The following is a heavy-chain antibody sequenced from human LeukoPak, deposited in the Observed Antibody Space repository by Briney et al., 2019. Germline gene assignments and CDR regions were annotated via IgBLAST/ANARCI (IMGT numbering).Heavy chain of an antibody. CDR3: ATSSNGNWFDP. Sequence: SETLSLTCAVSGGSISSAGYSWSWIRQPPGKGLEWIGYIFHTGSTYSNPSLKNRLTISLDRSNNQFSLKLSSVTAADTAVYYCATSSNGNWFDPWGQGTLVTVSS. CDR2: IFHTGST. J-gene: IGHJ5*02. V-gene: IGHV4-30-2*01. D-gene: IGHD2-8*01. CDR1: GGSISSAGYS.